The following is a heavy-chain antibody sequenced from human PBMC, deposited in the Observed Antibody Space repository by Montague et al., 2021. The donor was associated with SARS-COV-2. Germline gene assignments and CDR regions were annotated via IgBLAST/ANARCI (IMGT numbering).Heavy chain of an antibody. V-gene: IGHV4-31*03. CDR3: ARSESPSYSSSPFDY. J-gene: IGHJ4*02. Sequence: TLSLTCIVSGGSISSGGYYWSWIRQHPGKGLEWIGYIYYSGSTYYNPSLKSRLSISLDTSKNHFSLRLSSVTAADTAVYYCARSESPSYSSSPFDYWGQGTLVAVSS. CDR2: IYYSGST. D-gene: IGHD6-13*01. CDR1: GGSISSGGYY.